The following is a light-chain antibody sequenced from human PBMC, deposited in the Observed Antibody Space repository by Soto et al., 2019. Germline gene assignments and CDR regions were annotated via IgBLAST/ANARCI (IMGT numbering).Light chain of an antibody. CDR1: RDITNY. CDR2: AAS. Sequence: DTQMTQSPSAMSASVGDRVTITCRASRDITNYVAWFQQKPGQVPKRLIYAASSLHRGVPSRFSGSGSGTEFTLTISSLQPEDFATYYCLQHNTYPHTVGQWTKREIK. V-gene: IGKV1-17*03. J-gene: IGKJ2*01. CDR3: LQHNTYPHT.